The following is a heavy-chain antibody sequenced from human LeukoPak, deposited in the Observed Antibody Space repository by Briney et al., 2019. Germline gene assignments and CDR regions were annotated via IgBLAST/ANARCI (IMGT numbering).Heavy chain of an antibody. D-gene: IGHD3-16*01. V-gene: IGHV3-30*04. CDR2: ISYDGSNK. CDR3: QGSLGY. CDR1: GFTFSSYA. J-gene: IGHJ4*02. Sequence: GRSLRLSCAASGFTFSSYAMHWVRQAPGKGLEWVAVISYDGSNKYYADSVKGRFTISRDNSKNTLYLQMNSLRAEDTAVYYCQGSLGYWGQGTLVTVSS.